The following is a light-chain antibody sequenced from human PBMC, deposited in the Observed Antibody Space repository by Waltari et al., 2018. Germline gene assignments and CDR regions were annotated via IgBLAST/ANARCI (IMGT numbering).Light chain of an antibody. V-gene: IGLV4-69*01. CDR3: ETGGHGTWV. Sequence: QLVLTQSPSASASLGASVKLTCTLSSGHSSNIIAWLQQQPGKGPRYLLKVNSDGSHRKGDEIPVRCSGSSSGAARYLTISSLQSEDEADYYCETGGHGTWVFGGGTKLTVL. CDR1: SGHSSNI. J-gene: IGLJ3*02. CDR2: VNSDGSH.